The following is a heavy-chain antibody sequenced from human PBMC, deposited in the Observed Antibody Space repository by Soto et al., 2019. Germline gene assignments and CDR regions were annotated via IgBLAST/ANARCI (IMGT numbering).Heavy chain of an antibody. Sequence: TLSLTWTVYDGSVSSSSYYWGWIRQPPGKGLEWIGSIYHSGSTNYNPSLKSRVTISVDTSKNQFSLKLTSVTAADTAVYYCARDKITGLFDYWGQGTLVTV. CDR1: DGSVSSSSYY. J-gene: IGHJ4*02. V-gene: IGHV4-39*07. CDR3: ARDKITGLFDY. CDR2: IYHSGST. D-gene: IGHD2-8*02.